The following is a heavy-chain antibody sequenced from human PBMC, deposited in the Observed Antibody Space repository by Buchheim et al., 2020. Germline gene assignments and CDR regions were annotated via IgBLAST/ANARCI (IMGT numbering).Heavy chain of an antibody. Sequence: QVQLQESGPGLVKPSQTLSLTCTVSGGSISSGDYYWSWIRQPPGKGLEWIGYIYYSGSTYYNPSLKSRVTISVEKSKNQLSLKLSSVTAADTAVYYCARVPAAAGYYYYGMDVWGQGTT. CDR3: ARVPAAAGYYYYGMDV. CDR2: IYYSGST. D-gene: IGHD6-13*01. J-gene: IGHJ6*02. CDR1: GGSISSGDYY. V-gene: IGHV4-30-4*01.